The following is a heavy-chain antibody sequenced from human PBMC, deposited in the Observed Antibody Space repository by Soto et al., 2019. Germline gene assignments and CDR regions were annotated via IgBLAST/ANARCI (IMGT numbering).Heavy chain of an antibody. CDR3: ALLEGGPQGNFDY. CDR2: VASDGGNK. J-gene: IGHJ4*02. V-gene: IGHV3-30*03. CDR1: GFDFSNYA. Sequence: QVRLVESGGGVVQPGGSLRLSCAGSGFDFSNYAMHWVRQAPGKGLEWVALVASDGGNKYYGDGVKGRFTISRDNSKSTLDLQMNSLRAEDTAVYFCALLEGGPQGNFDYWGQGILVTVSS. D-gene: IGHD3-10*01.